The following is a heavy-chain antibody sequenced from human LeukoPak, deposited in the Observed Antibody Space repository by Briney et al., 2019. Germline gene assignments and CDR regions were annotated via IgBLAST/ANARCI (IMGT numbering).Heavy chain of an antibody. CDR1: GGSISSYY. J-gene: IGHJ4*02. Sequence: SETLSLTCTVSGGSISSYYWSWIRQPPGKGLEWIGYIYYSGSTNYNPSLKSRVTISVDTSKNQFSLKLNSVTAADTAVYYCARIDGYNFDYWGQGTLVTVSS. V-gene: IGHV4-59*01. CDR2: IYYSGST. D-gene: IGHD5-24*01. CDR3: ARIDGYNFDY.